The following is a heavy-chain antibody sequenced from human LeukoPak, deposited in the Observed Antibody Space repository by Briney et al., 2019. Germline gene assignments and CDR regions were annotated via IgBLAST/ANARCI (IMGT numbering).Heavy chain of an antibody. CDR2: IYTSGST. CDR1: GGSISSYY. V-gene: IGHV4-4*07. CDR3: ARVDYDSSGYPFDY. Sequence: SETLSLTCTVSGGSISSYYWSWIRQPAGKGLEWIGRIYTSGSTNYNPPLKSRVTMSVDTSKNQFSLKLSSVTAADTAVYYCARVDYDSSGYPFDYWGQGTLVTVSS. D-gene: IGHD3-22*01. J-gene: IGHJ4*02.